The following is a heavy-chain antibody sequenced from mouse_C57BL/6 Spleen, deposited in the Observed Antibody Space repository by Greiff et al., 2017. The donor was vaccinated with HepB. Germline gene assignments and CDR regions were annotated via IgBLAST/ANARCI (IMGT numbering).Heavy chain of an antibody. CDR3: ARGDYDDALLDY. Sequence: EVHLVESGGGLVKPGGSLKLSCAASGFTFSDYGMHWVRQAPEKGLEWVAYISSGSSTIYYADTVKGRFTISRDNAKNTLFLQMTSLRSEDTAMYYCARGDYDDALLDYWGQGTTLTVSS. D-gene: IGHD2-4*01. CDR1: GFTFSDYG. V-gene: IGHV5-17*01. J-gene: IGHJ2*01. CDR2: ISSGSSTI.